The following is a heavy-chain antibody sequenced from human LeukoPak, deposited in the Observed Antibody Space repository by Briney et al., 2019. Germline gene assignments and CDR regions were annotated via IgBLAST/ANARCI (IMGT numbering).Heavy chain of an antibody. Sequence: TSETLSLTCAVYGGSFSGYYWSWIRQPPGKGLEWIGEINHSGSTNYNPSLKSRVTISVDTSKNQFSLKLSSVTAADTAVYYCARRPRYYSSGYYGLFDYWGQGTLVTVSS. V-gene: IGHV4-34*01. CDR1: GGSFSGYY. J-gene: IGHJ4*02. D-gene: IGHD3-22*01. CDR3: ARRPRYYSSGYYGLFDY. CDR2: INHSGST.